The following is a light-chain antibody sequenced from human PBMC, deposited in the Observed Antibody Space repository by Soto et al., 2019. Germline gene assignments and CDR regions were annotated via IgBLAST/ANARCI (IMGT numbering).Light chain of an antibody. Sequence: DIQMTQSPSTWSASLGDRVTIVCRASRSVDKWLAWYHQTSGKAPKLLISGATNLQTGVTSRIGGSGSGTDFTLTINNLQPEDVGHYYCQQYYSFWTFGQGTKVDIK. J-gene: IGKJ1*01. CDR1: RSVDKW. CDR3: QQYYSFWT. V-gene: IGKV1-5*02. CDR2: GAT.